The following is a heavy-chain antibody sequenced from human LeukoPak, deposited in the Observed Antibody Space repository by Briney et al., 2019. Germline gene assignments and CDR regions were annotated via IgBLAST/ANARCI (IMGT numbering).Heavy chain of an antibody. CDR1: GGSISSGDYY. D-gene: IGHD6-13*01. CDR2: IYYSGST. Sequence: SQTLSLTCTVSGGSISSGDYYWSWIRQPPGKGLEWIGYIYYSGSTYYNPSLKSRVTISVDTSKNQFSLKLSSVTAADTAVYYCARHEGYMVPSDPWGQGTLVTVSS. CDR3: ARHEGYMVPSDP. V-gene: IGHV4-30-4*01. J-gene: IGHJ5*02.